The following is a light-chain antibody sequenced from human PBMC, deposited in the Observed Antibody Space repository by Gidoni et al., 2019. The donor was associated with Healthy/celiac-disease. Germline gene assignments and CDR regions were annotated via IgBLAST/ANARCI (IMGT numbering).Light chain of an antibody. V-gene: IGKV3-15*01. CDR1: QSVSSN. CDR3: QQYNNWPPSTPST. J-gene: IGKJ1*01. CDR2: GAS. Sequence: EIVMTQSPATLSVSPGERATLSCRASQSVSSNLAWYQQKPGQAPRLLIYGASTRATGIPARFSGSGSGTEFTLTISSLQSEDFAVYYCQQYNNWPPSTPSTFGQGTKVEIK.